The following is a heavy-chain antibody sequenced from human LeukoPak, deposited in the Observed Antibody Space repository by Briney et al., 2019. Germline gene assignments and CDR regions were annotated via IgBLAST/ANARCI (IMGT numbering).Heavy chain of an antibody. V-gene: IGHV4-39*01. D-gene: IGHD3-3*02. CDR3: VRKGAFWLGPNWFDP. CDR2: IYYSGST. J-gene: IGHJ5*02. CDR1: GDSISSSRYY. Sequence: PSETLSLTCTVSGDSISSSRYYWGWIRQPPGKGLEWIGSIYYSGSTFYNPSLKSRVTISVDTSRNQFSLTLSSVTAADTAVYYCVRKGAFWLGPNWFDPWGQGTLVTVSS.